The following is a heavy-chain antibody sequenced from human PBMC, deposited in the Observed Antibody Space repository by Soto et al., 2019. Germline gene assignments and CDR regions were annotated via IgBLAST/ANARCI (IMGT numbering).Heavy chain of an antibody. CDR2: INPSGGST. Sequence: GASVKVSRKASGYTFTSYYMHWVRQAPGQGLEWMGIINPSGGSTSYAQKFQGRVTMTRDTSTSTVYMELSSLRSEDTAVYYCARGAGTPYYYYGMDVWGQGTTVTVSS. CDR1: GYTFTSYY. V-gene: IGHV1-46*01. J-gene: IGHJ6*02. D-gene: IGHD1-1*01. CDR3: ARGAGTPYYYYGMDV.